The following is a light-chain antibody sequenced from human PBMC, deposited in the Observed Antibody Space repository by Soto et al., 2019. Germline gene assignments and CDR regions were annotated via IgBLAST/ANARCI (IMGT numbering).Light chain of an antibody. J-gene: IGLJ3*02. V-gene: IGLV2-14*01. CDR2: EVT. CDR3: AAWDDSLNGWV. Sequence: QSALTQPASVSGSPGQSIAISCTGSSSDVGIYNYVSWYQQHPGKVPKLIIYEVTNRPSGVSNRFSGSKSGNTASLAISGLQAEDEADYYCAAWDDSLNGWVFGGGTKVTVL. CDR1: SSDVGIYNY.